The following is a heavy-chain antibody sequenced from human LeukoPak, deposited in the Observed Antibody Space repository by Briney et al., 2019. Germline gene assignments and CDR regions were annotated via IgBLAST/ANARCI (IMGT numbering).Heavy chain of an antibody. CDR3: ASIGVGAQNY. J-gene: IGHJ4*02. CDR2: ISSSGSTI. Sequence: GGSLRLSCAASTSDFSDYYMSWIRQAPGKGLEWVSYISSSGSTIYYADSVKGRFTISRDNVKNSLYLQMNRLRSEDTAVYYCASIGVGAQNYWGQGTLVTVSS. V-gene: IGHV3-11*01. D-gene: IGHD1-26*01. CDR1: TSDFSDYY.